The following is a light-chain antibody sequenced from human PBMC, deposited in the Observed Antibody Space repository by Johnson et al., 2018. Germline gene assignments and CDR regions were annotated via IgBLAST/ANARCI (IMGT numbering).Light chain of an antibody. CDR3: GTWDSSLSAGNV. CDR1: SSNIGNNY. CDR2: ENN. Sequence: QSVLTQPPSVSAAPGQKVTISCSGSSSNIGNNYVSWYQQLPGTAPKLLIYENNKRPSGIPDRFSGSKSGTSATLAITVLQTGDEADYYCGTWDSSLSAGNVFGTGTKVTVL. V-gene: IGLV1-51*02. J-gene: IGLJ1*01.